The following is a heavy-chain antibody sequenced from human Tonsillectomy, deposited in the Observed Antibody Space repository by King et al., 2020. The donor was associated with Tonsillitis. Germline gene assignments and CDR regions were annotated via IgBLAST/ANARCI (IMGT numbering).Heavy chain of an antibody. CDR1: GFIFGDYG. J-gene: IGHJ4*02. D-gene: IGHD3-10*01. CDR2: INWNGGST. Sequence: VQLVESGGGVVRPGGSLRLSCAASGFIFGDYGMSWVRQAPGKGLEWVSGINWNGGSTGHADSVKGRFTISRDNAKNSLYLQMNSLRAEDTALYYCARDDLGLVWFGEPYAHFGYWGQGTLVTVSS. CDR3: ARDDLGLVWFGEPYAHFGY. V-gene: IGHV3-20*04.